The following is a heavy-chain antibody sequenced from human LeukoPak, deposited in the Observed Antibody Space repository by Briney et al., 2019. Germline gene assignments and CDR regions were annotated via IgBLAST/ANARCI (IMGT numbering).Heavy chain of an antibody. V-gene: IGHV3-48*03. CDR2: ISGSGSSI. J-gene: IGHJ3*02. CDR3: AREGGFGYDDAFDT. Sequence: GGSLRPSCAASGFTFSRYWMHWVRQAPGKGLEWISYISGSGSSIFYADSLQGRFTVSRDNAKNSVYLQMNSLRAEDTAVYYCAREGGFGYDDAFDTWGHGTTVTVSS. CDR1: GFTFSRYW. D-gene: IGHD3-16*02.